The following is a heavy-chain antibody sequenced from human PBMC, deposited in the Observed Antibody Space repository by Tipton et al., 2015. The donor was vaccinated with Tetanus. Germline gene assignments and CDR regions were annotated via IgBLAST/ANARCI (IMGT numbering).Heavy chain of an antibody. D-gene: IGHD5-24*01. CDR1: GGTFSSYA. CDR3: ALERERWLQLGY. J-gene: IGHJ4*02. Sequence: QLVQSGAEVKKPGSSVKVSCKASGGTFSSYAISWVRQAPGQGLEWMGGIIPIFGTANYAQKFQGRVTITADESTSTAYMELSSLRAEDTAVYYGALERERWLQLGYWGQGTLVTVTS. CDR2: IIPIFGTA. V-gene: IGHV1-69*01.